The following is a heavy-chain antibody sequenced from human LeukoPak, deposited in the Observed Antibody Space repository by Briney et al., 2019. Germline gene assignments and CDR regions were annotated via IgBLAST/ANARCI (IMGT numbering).Heavy chain of an antibody. J-gene: IGHJ3*02. CDR2: IYTSGST. CDR3: ARSYDTSGYFDAFDI. D-gene: IGHD3-22*01. V-gene: IGHV4-4*07. Sequence: PSETLSLTCTVSGGSISSYYWSWIRQPAGKGLEWIGRIYTSGSTNYNPSLKSRVTMSFDTSKNQFSLNLISVTAADTAVYYCARSYDTSGYFDAFDIWGQGTMVTVSS. CDR1: GGSISSYY.